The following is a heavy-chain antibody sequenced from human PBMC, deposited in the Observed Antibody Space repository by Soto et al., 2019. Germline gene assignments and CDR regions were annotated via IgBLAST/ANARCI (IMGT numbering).Heavy chain of an antibody. CDR3: ARDRVATTDLKWLVTDYYYYGMDV. CDR1: GVSVSSSSYS. V-gene: IGHV4-39*07. D-gene: IGHD5-12*01. CDR2: IYSSENT. Sequence: SETLSLXCTVSGVSVSSSSYSWGWIRQSPGKGLEWIGTIYSSENTYYNPSLMSRVTISVDTSKNEFSLKLSSVTAADTAVYYCARDRVATTDLKWLVTDYYYYGMDVWGQGTTVTAP. J-gene: IGHJ6*02.